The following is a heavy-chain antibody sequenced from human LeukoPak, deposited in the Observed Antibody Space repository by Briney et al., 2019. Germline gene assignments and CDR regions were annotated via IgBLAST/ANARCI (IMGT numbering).Heavy chain of an antibody. CDR2: ISSSSSYT. V-gene: IGHV3-11*05. CDR1: GFSISDHY. D-gene: IGHD1-26*01. Sequence: GGPLTLSCAASGFSISDHYMSWLGQAPGKGREWPSYISSSSSYTYYADSVKGRFTISRDNGKNSLYLQMNSLRVGDTAVYYCAKDKGGLGGTRDDDGFDIWGQGTMVTVPS. CDR3: AKDKGGLGGTRDDDGFDI. J-gene: IGHJ3*02.